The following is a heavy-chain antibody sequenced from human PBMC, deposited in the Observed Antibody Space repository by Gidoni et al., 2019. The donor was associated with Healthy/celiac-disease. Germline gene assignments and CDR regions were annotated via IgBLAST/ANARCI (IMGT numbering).Heavy chain of an antibody. CDR2: IYYSGST. CDR1: VGSLRSSTYY. D-gene: IGHD1-1*01. Sequence: QLQLQESPPGLVKPSETLSLPCTVSVGSLRSSTYYWGWIRHPPGKGLAWIGSIYYSGSTYYNPSLKSRVTISVDTSKNQCSLKLSSVTAADTAVYDCARHSVKAVRYFDLWGRGTLVTVSS. V-gene: IGHV4-39*01. J-gene: IGHJ2*01. CDR3: ARHSVKAVRYFDL.